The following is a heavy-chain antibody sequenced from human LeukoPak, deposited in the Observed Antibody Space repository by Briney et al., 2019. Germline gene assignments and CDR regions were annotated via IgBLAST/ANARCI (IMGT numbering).Heavy chain of an antibody. CDR2: ISGRGDTT. V-gene: IGHV3-23*01. D-gene: IGHD6-6*01. CDR1: GFTFSSYA. Sequence: GGSLRLSCAASGFTFSSYAMSWVRQAPRKGLEWVSVISGRGDTTYYADSVKGRFTISRDNPKNTLYLQMNSLRAEDTAVYYCAKSFTFLARPSVVSWGQGSLVIVSS. J-gene: IGHJ4*02. CDR3: AKSFTFLARPSVVS.